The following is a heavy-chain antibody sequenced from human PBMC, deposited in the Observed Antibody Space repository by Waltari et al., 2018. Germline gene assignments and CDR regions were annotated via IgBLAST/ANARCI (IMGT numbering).Heavy chain of an antibody. CDR3: AKQYYYDSSGYLGAFDI. CDR2: ISGSGGST. Sequence: KGLEWVSAISGSGGSTYYADSVKGRFTISRDNSKNTLYLQMNSLRAEDTAVYYCAKQYYYDSSGYLGAFDIWGQGTMVTVSS. D-gene: IGHD3-22*01. J-gene: IGHJ3*02. V-gene: IGHV3-23*01.